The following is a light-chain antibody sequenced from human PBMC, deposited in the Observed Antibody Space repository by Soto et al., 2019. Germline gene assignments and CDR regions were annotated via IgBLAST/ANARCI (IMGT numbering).Light chain of an antibody. J-gene: IGKJ5*01. CDR3: MQGTHWPIT. CDR2: KVS. CDR1: QSLVHSDGIAY. Sequence: EVVMTQNQLSLPVTLGQPSAISCRSNQSLVHSDGIAYFSWVQQRPGRSPWRLIYKVSNRDSGVPARFSGSGSGTDFALKISRVEAEDVGVYYCMQGTHWPITFGQGTRLEV. V-gene: IGKV2-30*02.